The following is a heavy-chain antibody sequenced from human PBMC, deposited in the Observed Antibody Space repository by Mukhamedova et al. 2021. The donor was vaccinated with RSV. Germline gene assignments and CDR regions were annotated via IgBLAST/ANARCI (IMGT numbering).Heavy chain of an antibody. D-gene: IGHD6-13*01. CDR2: ISYDGSNK. J-gene: IGHJ6*01. CDR3: ARDREIAAGYYYYY. CDR1: GFTFSSYA. Sequence: GFTFSSYAMHWVRQAPGKGLEWVAVISYDGSNKYYADSVKGRFTISRDNSKNTLYLQMNSLRAEDTAVYYCARDREIAAGYYYYY. V-gene: IGHV3-30*04.